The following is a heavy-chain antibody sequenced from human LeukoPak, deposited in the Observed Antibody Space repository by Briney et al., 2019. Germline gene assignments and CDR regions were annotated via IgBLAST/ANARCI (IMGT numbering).Heavy chain of an antibody. CDR1: GYSFTSYW. CDR2: IYPGDSDT. D-gene: IGHD3-22*01. CDR3: ATLSPNYYDSSGYYYADY. J-gene: IGHJ4*02. Sequence: GESLKISCKGSGYSFTSYWIGWVRQMPGKGLEWMGIIYPGDSDTRYSPSFQGQVTISADKSISTAYLQWSSLKASDTAMYYCATLSPNYYDSSGYYYADYWGQGTLVTVSS. V-gene: IGHV5-51*01.